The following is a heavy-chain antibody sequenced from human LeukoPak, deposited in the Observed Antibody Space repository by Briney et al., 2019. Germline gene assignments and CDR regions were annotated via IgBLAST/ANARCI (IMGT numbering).Heavy chain of an antibody. D-gene: IGHD3-10*01. J-gene: IGHJ6*03. CDR3: ARQLYTSGSYYAPIDV. Sequence: PSETLSLTCTVSGGSITSSTYFWGWIRQPPGKGLEWIGSIHSSGSMYFNPSLKSRVTISIDTSNNQFSLRLTSVTAADTALYFCARQLYTSGSYYAPIDVWGKETTVTISS. CDR2: IHSSGSM. V-gene: IGHV4-39*01. CDR1: GGSITSSTYF.